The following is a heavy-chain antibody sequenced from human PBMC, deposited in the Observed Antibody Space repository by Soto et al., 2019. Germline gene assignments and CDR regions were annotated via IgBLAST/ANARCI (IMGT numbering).Heavy chain of an antibody. CDR2: IYYSGST. CDR3: ARVHYYDSTGDPTAPYFDY. Sequence: SETLSLTCTVSGGSISSGGYYWSWIRQHPGKGLEWIGYIYYSGSTYYNPSLKSRVTISVDTSKNQFSLKLSSVTAADTAVYYCARVHYYDSTGDPTAPYFDYWGQGTLVTVSS. D-gene: IGHD3-22*01. V-gene: IGHV4-31*03. J-gene: IGHJ4*02. CDR1: GGSISSGGYY.